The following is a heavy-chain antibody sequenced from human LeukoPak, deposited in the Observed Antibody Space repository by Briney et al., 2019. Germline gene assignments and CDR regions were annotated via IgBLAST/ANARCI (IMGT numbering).Heavy chain of an antibody. Sequence: SETLSLTCTVSRGSISSGDYYWSWIRQPPGKGLEWIGYIYYSGSTYYNPSLKSRVTMSVDTSKNQFSLKLSSVTAADTAVYYCARGYYDFWSGYADAFDIWGQGTMVAVSS. J-gene: IGHJ3*02. CDR1: RGSISSGDYY. D-gene: IGHD3-3*01. V-gene: IGHV4-30-4*01. CDR2: IYYSGST. CDR3: ARGYYDFWSGYADAFDI.